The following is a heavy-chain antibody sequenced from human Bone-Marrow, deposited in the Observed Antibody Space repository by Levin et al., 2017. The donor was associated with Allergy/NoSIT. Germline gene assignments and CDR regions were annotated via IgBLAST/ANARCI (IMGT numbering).Heavy chain of an antibody. CDR2: IYWDDDK. J-gene: IGHJ4*02. Sequence: KLSGPTLVKPPQTLTLTCTFSGFSFNTRGVGVGWVRQPPGKALEWLSLIYWDDDKRYSPSLRTRLTITKDASKNQVVLTMTNMDPVDSGTYYCAHLNGGCYSGGCSPLRFDCWGQGTLVTVSS. CDR3: AHLNGGCYSGGCSPLRFDC. V-gene: IGHV2-5*02. CDR1: GFSFNTRGVG. D-gene: IGHD6-19*01.